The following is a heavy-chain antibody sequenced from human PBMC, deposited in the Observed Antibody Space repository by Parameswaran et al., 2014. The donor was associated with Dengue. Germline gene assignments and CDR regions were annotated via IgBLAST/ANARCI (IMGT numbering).Heavy chain of an antibody. CDR3: ARGRGLRTPQDV. CDR2: INHSGST. D-gene: IGHD4-17*01. J-gene: IGHJ6*04. Sequence: VRQAPGKGLEWIGEINHSGSTNYNPSLKSRVTISVDTSKNQFSLKLSSVTAADTAVYYCARGRGLRTPQDVWGKGTTVTVSS. V-gene: IGHV4-34*01.